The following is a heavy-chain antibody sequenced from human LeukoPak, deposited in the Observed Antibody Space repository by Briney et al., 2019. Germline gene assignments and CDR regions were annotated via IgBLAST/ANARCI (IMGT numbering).Heavy chain of an antibody. J-gene: IGHJ4*02. CDR2: ISSSGSAR. CDR1: GFTFSDYY. D-gene: IGHD3-9*01. CDR3: AREGSSLTGVHY. V-gene: IGHV3-11*01. Sequence: GGSLRLSCVASGFTFSDYYMSWIRQAPGKGLEWVSYISSSGSARNYTDSVKGRFTISRDNAKNSLYLQMNSLRAEDTAVYYCAREGSSLTGVHYWGQGTLVTVSS.